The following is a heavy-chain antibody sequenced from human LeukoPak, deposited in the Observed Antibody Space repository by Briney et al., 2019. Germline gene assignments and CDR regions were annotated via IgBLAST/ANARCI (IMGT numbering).Heavy chain of an antibody. V-gene: IGHV4-59*01. CDR1: GGSISNYY. J-gene: IGHJ4*02. Sequence: SSETLSLTCTVSGGSISNYYWSWIRQPAGKGLEWIGFVYYSGSTHYNPSLESRVTISVDVSKNQFSLKLSSVTTADTAVYYCARDSGKCTTTSCSDYLDYWGQGTLVTVSS. CDR3: ARDSGKCTTTSCSDYLDY. D-gene: IGHD2-2*01. CDR2: VYYSGST.